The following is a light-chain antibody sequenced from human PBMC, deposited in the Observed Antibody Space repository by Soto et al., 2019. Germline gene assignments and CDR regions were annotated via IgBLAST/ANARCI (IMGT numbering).Light chain of an antibody. CDR3: QQYGRSPLT. V-gene: IGKV3-20*01. J-gene: IGKJ4*01. Sequence: EIVLTQSPGTRSLSPGERATLSCWASQSISSNYLAWYQQKPDQAPRLLIYGASNRATGIPDRFSGSESGTDHTLTISRLEPEDSAVYYCQQYGRSPLTFGGGTKVEIK. CDR2: GAS. CDR1: QSISSNY.